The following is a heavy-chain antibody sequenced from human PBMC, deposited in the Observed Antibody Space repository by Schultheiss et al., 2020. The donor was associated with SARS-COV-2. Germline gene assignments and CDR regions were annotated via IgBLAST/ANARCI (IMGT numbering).Heavy chain of an antibody. J-gene: IGHJ3*02. CDR2: IYYSGST. V-gene: IGHV4-59*01. D-gene: IGHD3-10*01. CDR3: AREYYYGSGKSPAAFDI. CDR1: GGSFSGYY. Sequence: SETLSLTCAVYGGSFSGYYWSWIRQPPGKGLEWIGYIYYSGSTNYNPSLKSRVTISVDTSKNQFSLKLSSVTAADTAVYYCAREYYYGSGKSPAAFDIWGQGTMVTVSS.